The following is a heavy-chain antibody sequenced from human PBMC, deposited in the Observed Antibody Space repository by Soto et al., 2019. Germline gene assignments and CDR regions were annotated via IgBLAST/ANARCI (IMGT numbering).Heavy chain of an antibody. CDR2: FDPEDGET. J-gene: IGHJ3*02. V-gene: IGHV1-24*01. CDR1: GYTLTELS. D-gene: IGHD3-3*01. CDR3: AARVLRFPYAAFDS. Sequence: ASVKVSCKVSGYTLTELSMHWVRQAPGKGLEWMGGFDPEDGETIYAQKFQGRVTMTEDTSTDTAYMELSSLRSEDTAVYYCAARVLRFPYAAFDSWGQGTMATVSS.